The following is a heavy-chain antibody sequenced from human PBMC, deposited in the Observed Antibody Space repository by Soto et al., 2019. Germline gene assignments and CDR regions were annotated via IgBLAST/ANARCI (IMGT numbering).Heavy chain of an antibody. CDR3: ARMTTVTYWYFDL. Sequence: QLQLQESGSGLVKPSQTLSLTCAVSGGSISSGGFSWSWIRQPPGKGLEWIGYLYHSGSTYYNPSLKSRVXXSXDXXKTQFSLKLSSVTAADTAVYYCARMTTVTYWYFDLWGRGTLVTVSS. CDR2: LYHSGST. V-gene: IGHV4-30-2*01. D-gene: IGHD4-17*01. CDR1: GGSISSGGFS. J-gene: IGHJ2*01.